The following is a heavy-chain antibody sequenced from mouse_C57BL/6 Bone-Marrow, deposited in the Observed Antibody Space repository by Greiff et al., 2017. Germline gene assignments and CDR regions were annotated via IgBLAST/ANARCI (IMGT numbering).Heavy chain of an antibody. CDR1: GYPFTSYW. Sequence: QVQLQQSGAELAKPGASVKLSCKASGYPFTSYWMHWVKQRPGQGLKWIGYINPSSGYTKYNQKFKDKATLTADKSSSTAYMQLSSLTYEDSAVYYCAYYSNLYAMDYWGQGTSVTVAS. J-gene: IGHJ4*01. D-gene: IGHD2-5*01. V-gene: IGHV1-7*01. CDR3: AYYSNLYAMDY. CDR2: INPSSGYT.